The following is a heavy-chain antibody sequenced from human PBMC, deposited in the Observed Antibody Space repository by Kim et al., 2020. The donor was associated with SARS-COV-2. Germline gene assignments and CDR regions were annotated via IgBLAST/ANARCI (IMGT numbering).Heavy chain of an antibody. CDR2: TYYRSKWYN. V-gene: IGHV6-1*01. J-gene: IGHJ6*02. CDR1: GDSVSSNSAA. D-gene: IGHD2-15*01. Sequence: SQTLSLTCAISGDSVSSNSAAWNWIRQSPSRGLEWLGRTYYRSKWYNDYAVSVKSRITINPDTSKNQFSLQLNSVTPEDTAVYYCAREPPYIGIPGLKKYYYYGMDVWGQGTTVTVSS. CDR3: AREPPYIGIPGLKKYYYYGMDV.